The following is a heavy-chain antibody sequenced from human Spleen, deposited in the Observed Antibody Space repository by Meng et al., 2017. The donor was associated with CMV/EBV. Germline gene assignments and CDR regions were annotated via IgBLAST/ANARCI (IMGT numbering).Heavy chain of an antibody. CDR3: AGAVTGTTFDY. Sequence: SVKVSCKASGGTFSSYAISWVRQAPGQGLEWMGGIIPIFGTANYAQKFQGRVTITTDESTSTAYMELSSLRSADSAVYYCAGAVTGTTFDYWGQGTLVTVSS. D-gene: IGHD1-7*01. CDR2: IIPIFGTA. V-gene: IGHV1-69*05. J-gene: IGHJ4*02. CDR1: GGTFSSYA.